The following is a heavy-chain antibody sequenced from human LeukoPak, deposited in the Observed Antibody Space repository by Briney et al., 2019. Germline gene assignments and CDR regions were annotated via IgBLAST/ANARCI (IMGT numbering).Heavy chain of an antibody. CDR1: GGSISSYY. CDR2: IYYSGST. Sequence: SETLSLTSTVSGGSISSYYWSWIRQPPGKGLEWIGYIYYSGSTNYNPSLKSRVTISVDTSKNQFSLKLSSVTAADTAVYYCAGRDVDTGMWNWGQGTLVTVFS. D-gene: IGHD5-18*01. CDR3: AGRDVDTGMWN. V-gene: IGHV4-59*01. J-gene: IGHJ4*02.